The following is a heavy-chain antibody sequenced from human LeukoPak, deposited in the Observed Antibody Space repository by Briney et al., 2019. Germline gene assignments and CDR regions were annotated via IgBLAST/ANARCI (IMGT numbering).Heavy chain of an antibody. CDR1: EYTFTNYD. D-gene: IGHD2-15*01. Sequence: GASVKVSCKASEYTFTNYDINWVRQAPGQGLEWMGWTSPNSGNTGSVQKFQGRVNMTRNTSISTAYMELSSLRSEDTAVYYCTRVSDCSGGNCFDYWGQGTLVTVSS. CDR2: TSPNSGNT. V-gene: IGHV1-8*01. CDR3: TRVSDCSGGNCFDY. J-gene: IGHJ4*02.